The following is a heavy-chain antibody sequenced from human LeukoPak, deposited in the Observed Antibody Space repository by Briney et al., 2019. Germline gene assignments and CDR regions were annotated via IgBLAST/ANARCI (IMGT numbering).Heavy chain of an antibody. V-gene: IGHV1-2*02. J-gene: IGHJ4*02. D-gene: IGHD4-17*01. CDR3: ARSVTTDYYFDY. CDR2: INPNSGGT. Sequence: ASVKVSSKASGYTFTGYYMHWVRQAPGQGLEWMGWINPNSGGTNYAQKFQGRVTMTRDTSISTAYMGLSRLRSDDTAVYYCARSVTTDYYFDYWGQGTLVTVSS. CDR1: GYTFTGYY.